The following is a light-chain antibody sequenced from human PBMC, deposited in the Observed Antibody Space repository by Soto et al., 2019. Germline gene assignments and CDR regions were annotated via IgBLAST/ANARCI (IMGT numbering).Light chain of an antibody. Sequence: DIQMTQSPSAMSASVGYRVTITCRSILGISSYLAWYQQKPGKAPKLLIYAASTLQTGVPSRFSGSGSGTEFTLTISSLQPEDFATYYCQQLNSYLITFGQGTRLEIK. CDR1: LGISSY. CDR2: AAS. J-gene: IGKJ5*01. V-gene: IGKV1-9*01. CDR3: QQLNSYLIT.